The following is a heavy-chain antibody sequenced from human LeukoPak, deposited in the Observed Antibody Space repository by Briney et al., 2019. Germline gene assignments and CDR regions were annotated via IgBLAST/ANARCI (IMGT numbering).Heavy chain of an antibody. J-gene: IGHJ4*02. CDR3: AREARTPSRRGIAAAGSFDY. D-gene: IGHD6-13*01. V-gene: IGHV3-7*03. CDR1: GFTFSSYW. Sequence: GGSLRLSCAASGFTFSSYWMNWVRQAPGKGLEWVANINQDGTGKYYVDSVKGRFTISRDNAKSSLYLQMNSLRAEDTAVYYCAREARTPSRRGIAAAGSFDYWGQGTLVTVSS. CDR2: INQDGTGK.